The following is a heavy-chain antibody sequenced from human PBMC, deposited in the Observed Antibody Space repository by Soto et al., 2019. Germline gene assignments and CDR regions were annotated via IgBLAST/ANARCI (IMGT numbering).Heavy chain of an antibody. J-gene: IGHJ5*02. Sequence: AESLRLSCAASGFTFSSYAMSWVRQAPGKGLEWVSAISGSGGSTYYADSVKGRFTISRDNSKNTLYLQMNSLRAEDTAVYYCAKDQANWAINWFDPWGQGTLVTVSS. CDR3: AKDQANWAINWFDP. V-gene: IGHV3-23*01. D-gene: IGHD7-27*01. CDR2: ISGSGGST. CDR1: GFTFSSYA.